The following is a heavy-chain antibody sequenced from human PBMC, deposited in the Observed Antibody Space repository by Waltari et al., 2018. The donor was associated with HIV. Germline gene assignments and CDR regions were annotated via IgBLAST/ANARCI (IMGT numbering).Heavy chain of an antibody. Sequence: EVQVVESGGGLVQPGGSLRLSCAVFGFPFSSYRMSWVRQAPGKGLGVGAKIKEDGRWKAYVDSGKGRFPHSRDKGKKSFVPEMNSLRVEDTAVEFCVGIQRRSLSLDHRGQGTLVTVSS. CDR2: IKEDGRWK. CDR3: VGIQRRSLSLDH. D-gene: IGHD7-27*01. V-gene: IGHV3-7*01. J-gene: IGHJ4*02. CDR1: GFPFSSYR.